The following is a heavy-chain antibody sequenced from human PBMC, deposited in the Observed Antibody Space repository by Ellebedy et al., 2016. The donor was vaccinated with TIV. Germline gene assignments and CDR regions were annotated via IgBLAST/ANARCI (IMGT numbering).Heavy chain of an antibody. CDR2: IIPSSGNT. D-gene: IGHD2-15*01. V-gene: IGHV1-46*01. CDR3: ARELPSSYYFDY. CDR1: GLTVTNYY. J-gene: IGHJ4*02. Sequence: ASVKVSXXASGLTVTNYYLHWVRQAPGQGLEWMGIIIPSSGNTNYAQKFRGIVTMTRDTSTSTVYMDLSSLRSEDTAVYYCARELPSSYYFDYWGQGTLVTVSS.